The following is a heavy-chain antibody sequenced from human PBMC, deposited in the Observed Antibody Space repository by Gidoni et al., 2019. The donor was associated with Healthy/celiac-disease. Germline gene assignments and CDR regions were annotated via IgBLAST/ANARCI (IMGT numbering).Heavy chain of an antibody. CDR2: IYYSGST. V-gene: IGHV4-30-4*01. J-gene: IGHJ4*02. CDR3: ARWGVVPAAIKGIAAAGGREY. D-gene: IGHD2-2*02. CDR1: GGSISSGDYY. Sequence: LSLTCTVSGGSISSGDYYWSWIRQPPGKGLEWIGYIYYSGSTYYNPSLKSRVTISVDTSKNQFSLKLSSVTAADTAVYYCARWGVVPAAIKGIAAAGGREYWGQGTLVTVSS.